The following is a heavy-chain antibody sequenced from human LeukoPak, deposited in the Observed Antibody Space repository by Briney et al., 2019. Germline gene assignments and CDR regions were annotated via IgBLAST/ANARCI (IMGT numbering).Heavy chain of an antibody. CDR1: GYSFSSNM. Sequence: PGGSLRLSCVVSGYSFSSNMMTWVRQAPGKGLEWVATILPGGRESYRVDSVMGRFTISRDNAKNSLYLQMNSLRAEDTAVYYCMSAHGYWGQGTLVTVTS. J-gene: IGHJ4*02. CDR3: MSAHGY. CDR2: ILPGGRES. V-gene: IGHV3-7*01.